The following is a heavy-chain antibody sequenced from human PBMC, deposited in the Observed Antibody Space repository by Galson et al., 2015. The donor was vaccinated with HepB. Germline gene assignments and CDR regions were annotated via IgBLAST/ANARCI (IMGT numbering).Heavy chain of an antibody. D-gene: IGHD3-3*01. J-gene: IGHJ6*02. CDR2: ISYDGSNK. CDR1: GFTFSSYG. CDR3: AKDSAPFSGDLRSYYYYGMDV. V-gene: IGHV3-30*18. Sequence: SLRLSCAASGFTFSSYGMHWVRQAPGKGLEWVAVISYDGSNKYYADSVKGRFTISRDNSKNTLYLQMNSLRAEDTAVYYCAKDSAPFSGDLRSYYYYGMDVWGQGTTVTASS.